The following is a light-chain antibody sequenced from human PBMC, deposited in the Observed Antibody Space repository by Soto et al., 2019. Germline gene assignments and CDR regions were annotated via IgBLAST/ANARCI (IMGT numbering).Light chain of an antibody. J-gene: IGKJ1*01. CDR1: QGIRNY. CDR3: QNYNSYSEA. CDR2: AAS. V-gene: IGKV1-16*01. Sequence: IQMTQSPSSLSASIGERVAISYRASQGIRNYLNWYQQKPGKATKLLIYAASSLQSGVPSRFSGSGSGTDFTLTISSLQPDDFATYYCQNYNSYSEAVGQGTKVDIK.